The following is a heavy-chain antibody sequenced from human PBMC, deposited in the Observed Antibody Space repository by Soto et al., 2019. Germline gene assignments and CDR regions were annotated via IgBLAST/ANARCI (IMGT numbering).Heavy chain of an antibody. CDR3: ARDYYDFWSGYYHNFDY. V-gene: IGHV4-34*01. CDR1: GGSFSGYY. J-gene: IGHJ4*02. Sequence: QVQLQQWGAGLLKPSETLSLTCAVYGGSFSGYYWSWIRQPPGKGLEWIGEINHSGSTNYNPSLKSRVTISVDTSKNQFSLKLSSVTAADTAVYYCARDYYDFWSGYYHNFDYWGQGTLVTVSS. D-gene: IGHD3-3*01. CDR2: INHSGST.